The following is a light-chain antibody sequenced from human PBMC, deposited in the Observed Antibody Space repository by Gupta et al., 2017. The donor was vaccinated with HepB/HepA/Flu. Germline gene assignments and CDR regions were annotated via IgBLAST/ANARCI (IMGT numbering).Light chain of an antibody. CDR1: QNTSSY. CDR2: AAS. CDR3: QQSYSTPRT. J-gene: IGKJ1*01. Sequence: EIQMTQSLFSLSASVGDRVTITCRASQNTSSYLNWYQQKPGKAPKLLIYAASSLQSGVPSRFSGSGAGTDFTLTISSLQPEDFATYYCQQSYSTPRTFGQGTKVEIK. V-gene: IGKV1-39*01.